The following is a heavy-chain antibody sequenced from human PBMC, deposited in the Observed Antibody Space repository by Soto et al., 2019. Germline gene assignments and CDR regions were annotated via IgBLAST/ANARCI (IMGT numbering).Heavy chain of an antibody. CDR1: GFTFSAYY. Sequence: GGSLRLSCAASGFTFSAYYMSWIRQAPGKGLEWVSYISDSGSLTHYGDSVKGRFTISRDNAKASLYLQMDSLRAEDTAIYYCARALVLGVGALSQWGQGTLVTVSS. J-gene: IGHJ4*02. D-gene: IGHD1-26*01. CDR2: ISDSGSLT. V-gene: IGHV3-11*01. CDR3: ARALVLGVGALSQ.